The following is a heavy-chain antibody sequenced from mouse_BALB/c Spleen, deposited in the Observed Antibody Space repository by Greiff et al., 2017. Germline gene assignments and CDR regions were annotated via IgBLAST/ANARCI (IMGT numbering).Heavy chain of an antibody. CDR2: IYPGSGST. J-gene: IGHJ4*01. D-gene: IGHD2-3*01. Sequence: LQQPGSELVRPGASVKLSCKASGYTFTSYWMHWVKQRHGQGLEWIGNIYPGSGSTNYDEKFKSKGTLTVDTSSSTAYMRLSSLTSADSAVYYCTRGILDGYWPYYAMDYWGQGTSVTVSS. V-gene: IGHV1S22*01. CDR3: TRGILDGYWPYYAMDY. CDR1: GYTFTSYW.